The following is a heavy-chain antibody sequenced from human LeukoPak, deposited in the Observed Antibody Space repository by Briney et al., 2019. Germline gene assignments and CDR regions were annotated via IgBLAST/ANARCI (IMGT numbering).Heavy chain of an antibody. Sequence: GGSLRLSCAASGFTFSSYAMSWVRQPPGKGLEWVSAISGSGGSTYYADSVKGRFTISRDNSKNTLYLQMNSLRVEDTAVYYCAKEGSMVFGVNWGQGTLVTVSS. J-gene: IGHJ4*02. CDR2: ISGSGGST. D-gene: IGHD3-3*01. CDR3: AKEGSMVFGVN. V-gene: IGHV3-23*01. CDR1: GFTFSSYA.